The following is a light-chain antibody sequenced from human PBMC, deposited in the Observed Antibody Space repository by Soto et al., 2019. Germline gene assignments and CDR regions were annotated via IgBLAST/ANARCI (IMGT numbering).Light chain of an antibody. J-gene: IGKJ1*01. CDR2: AAS. CDR3: QQSYSTPRT. Sequence: IQMTQSPSTVPASVGDRVPITCRASQSISSWLAWYQQKPGKAPKLLIYAASSLQSGVPSRFSGSGSGTDFTLTISSLQPEDFATYYCQQSYSTPRTFGQGTNVDIK. V-gene: IGKV1-39*01. CDR1: QSISSW.